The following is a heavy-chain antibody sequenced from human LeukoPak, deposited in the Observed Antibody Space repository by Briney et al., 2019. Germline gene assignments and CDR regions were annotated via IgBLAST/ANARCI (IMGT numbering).Heavy chain of an antibody. CDR1: GFTFGSYI. J-gene: IGHJ4*02. D-gene: IGHD5-24*01. CDR3: ARDVGGNGYNFDY. CDR2: ISSSGGNI. Sequence: GGSLRLSCAASGFTFGSYIMNWVRQAPGKGPEWVSCISSSGGNIYYADSLKGRFTISRDTLRNTLYLQMNSLRAEDTAVYYCARDVGGNGYNFDYWGQGTLVTVSS. V-gene: IGHV3-21*01.